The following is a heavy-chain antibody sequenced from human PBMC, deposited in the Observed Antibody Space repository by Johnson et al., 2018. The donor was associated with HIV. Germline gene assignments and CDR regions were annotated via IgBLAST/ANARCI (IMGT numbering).Heavy chain of an antibody. V-gene: IGHV3-30*04. J-gene: IGHJ3*02. CDR3: ARDGHSSTPRCAFDI. D-gene: IGHD6-13*01. Sequence: QLVDSRGGVVQPGRSLRLSCAAAAFTFSSYAMHWVRQAPAKGLEWVAVISYDGSNKYYTDSVKGRFTISKDNSKNTLYLQMNSLRPEDTAVYYCARDGHSSTPRCAFDIWGQGTMVTVSS. CDR2: ISYDGSNK. CDR1: AFTFSSYA.